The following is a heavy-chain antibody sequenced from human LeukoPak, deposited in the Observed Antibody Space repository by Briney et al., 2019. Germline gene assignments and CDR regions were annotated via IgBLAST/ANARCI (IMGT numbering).Heavy chain of an antibody. CDR3: ARVGPDYGGNRPFDY. J-gene: IGHJ4*02. CDR2: ISSSSSYI. CDR1: GFTFSSYS. Sequence: GWSLRLSCAASGFTFSSYSMNWVRQAPGKGLEWVSSISSSSSYIYYADSVKGRFTISRDNAKNSLYLQMNSLRAEDTAVYYCARVGPDYGGNRPFDYWGQGTLVTVSS. D-gene: IGHD4-17*01. V-gene: IGHV3-21*01.